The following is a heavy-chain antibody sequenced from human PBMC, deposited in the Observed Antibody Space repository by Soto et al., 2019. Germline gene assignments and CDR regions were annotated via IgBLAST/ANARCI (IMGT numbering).Heavy chain of an antibody. D-gene: IGHD5-12*01. CDR1: GYTFTGCY. V-gene: IGHV1-2*02. J-gene: IGHJ4*02. CDR3: ARDAYSGYETLDY. Sequence: ASVKVSCKASGYTFTGCYIHWVRQAPGQGLGWMGWINPNSGGTNYAQKFQGRVTMTRDTSISTAYMELSRLRSDDTAVYYCARDAYSGYETLDYWGQGTLVTVSS. CDR2: INPNSGGT.